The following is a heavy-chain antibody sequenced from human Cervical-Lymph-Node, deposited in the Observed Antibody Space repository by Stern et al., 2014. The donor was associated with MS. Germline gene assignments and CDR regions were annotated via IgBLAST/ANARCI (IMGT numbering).Heavy chain of an antibody. CDR1: GGTFSIYG. CDR2: IVPNFGTT. CDR3: AKARTLYYFNYDMDV. Sequence: QGQLVQSGAEVKKPGSSVKVSCKAFGGTFSIYGFNWVRQAPGYVLAWVGGIVPNFGTTDFAQRFQGCVTITADKSTSKGYMELSSLRSDDTAVYYCAKARTLYYFNYDMDVWGQGTTVTVSS. J-gene: IGHJ6*02. V-gene: IGHV1-69*06. D-gene: IGHD3-10*01.